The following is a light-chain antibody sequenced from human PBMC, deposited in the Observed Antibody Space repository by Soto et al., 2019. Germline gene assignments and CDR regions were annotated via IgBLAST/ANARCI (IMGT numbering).Light chain of an antibody. CDR2: DVY. J-gene: IGKJ2*02. CDR1: QSLNGW. CDR3: QQYLSHPSCT. Sequence: DIQVTQSPSTLSASVGDRVTITCRASQSLNGWLAWYQQKPGKAPKLLIYDVYNLESGVPSRFSGSGSGTEFTLTISSRQHDDFATYYCQQYLSHPSCTFGQGTKLEIE. V-gene: IGKV1-5*01.